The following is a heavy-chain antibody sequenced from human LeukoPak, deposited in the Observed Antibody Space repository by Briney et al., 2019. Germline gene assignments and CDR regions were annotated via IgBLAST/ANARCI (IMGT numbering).Heavy chain of an antibody. D-gene: IGHD6-13*01. CDR3: AREGYSSSWALFDY. V-gene: IGHV3-21*01. CDR2: ISSSSSYI. CDR1: GFTFSSYS. J-gene: IGHJ4*02. Sequence: GGSLRLSCAASGFTFSSYSMNWVRQAPGKGLEWVSSISSSSSYIYYADSVKGRFTISRDNSKNTLYLQMNSLRAEDTAVYYCAREGYSSSWALFDYWGQGTLVTVSS.